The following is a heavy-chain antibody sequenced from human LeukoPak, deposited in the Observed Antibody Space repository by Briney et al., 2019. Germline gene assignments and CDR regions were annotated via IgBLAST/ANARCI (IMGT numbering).Heavy chain of an antibody. CDR3: ARDFFPPEDIVVVPAAVPPSFYYYYYMDV. V-gene: IGHV1-2*02. D-gene: IGHD2-2*01. Sequence: ASVKVSCKASGYTFTGYYMHWVRQAPGQGLEWMGWINPDSGGTNYAQKFQGRVTMTRDTSISTAYMELSRLRSDDTAVYYCARDFFPPEDIVVVPAAVPPSFYYYYYMDVWGKGTTVTISS. CDR2: INPDSGGT. CDR1: GYTFTGYY. J-gene: IGHJ6*03.